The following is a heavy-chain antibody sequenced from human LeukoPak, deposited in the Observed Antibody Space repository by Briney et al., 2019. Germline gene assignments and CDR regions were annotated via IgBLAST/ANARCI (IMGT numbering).Heavy chain of an antibody. V-gene: IGHV3-23*01. D-gene: IGHD4-23*01. CDR2: IGGSGEST. Sequence: GGSLRLSCVASGFTSSSYAMTWVRQSPGKGLEWVSIIGGSGESTDYADSVKGRFTISRDNSKNTLYLQMTSLRAEDSALYYCAKGRGSNWPNSPELDYWGQGTLVTVSS. J-gene: IGHJ4*02. CDR1: GFTSSSYA. CDR3: AKGRGSNWPNSPELDY.